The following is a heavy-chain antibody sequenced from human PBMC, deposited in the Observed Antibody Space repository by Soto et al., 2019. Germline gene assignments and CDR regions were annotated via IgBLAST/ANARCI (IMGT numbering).Heavy chain of an antibody. CDR1: GGSFSGYY. J-gene: IGHJ4*02. Sequence: SETLSLTCAVYGGSFSGYYWSWIRQPPGKGLEWIGEINHSGSTNYNPSLKSRVTISVDTSKNQFSLKLSSVTAADTAVYCCARGPRGLWKDFDYWGQGTLVTVSS. CDR2: INHSGST. CDR3: ARGPRGLWKDFDY. D-gene: IGHD2-21*01. V-gene: IGHV4-34*01.